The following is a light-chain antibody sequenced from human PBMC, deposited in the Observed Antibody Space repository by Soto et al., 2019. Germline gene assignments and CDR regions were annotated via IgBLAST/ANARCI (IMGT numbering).Light chain of an antibody. CDR1: QSVLSN. V-gene: IGKV3-15*01. CDR2: GAS. J-gene: IGKJ4*01. Sequence: EVEVTQSPDILSVSPGETANLSCRASQSVLSNLAWYQQKPGQAPRLLIYGASTRATGIPARFSGSGSGREFTLTIISLQSEDFGLYYCQQYNIWPPLTFGGGTNVELK. CDR3: QQYNIWPPLT.